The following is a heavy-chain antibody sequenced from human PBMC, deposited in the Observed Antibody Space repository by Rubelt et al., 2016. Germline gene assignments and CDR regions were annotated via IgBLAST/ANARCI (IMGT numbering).Heavy chain of an antibody. CDR2: VKQDGSEK. D-gene: IGHD3-3*01. Sequence: EVQLVESGGGLVKPGGSLRLSCAASGFTFSNAWMTWVRQAPGKGLEWVANVKQDGSEKYYVDSVKGRFTISRDNAKNPLFLQMNSLRDEDTAVYYCARSDITIFEVVKNWGQGTLVTVSS. CDR1: GFTFSNAW. V-gene: IGHV3-7*01. J-gene: IGHJ4*02. CDR3: ARSDITIFEVVKN.